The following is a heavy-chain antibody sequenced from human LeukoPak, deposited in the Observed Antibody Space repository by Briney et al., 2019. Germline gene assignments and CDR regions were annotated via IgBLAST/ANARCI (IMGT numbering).Heavy chain of an antibody. CDR1: GFTFSDYY. CDR2: IYYSGNT. V-gene: IGHV4-59*01. Sequence: GSLRLSRAASGFTFSDYYMSWIRQPPGKGLEWIGYIYYSGNTNSNPSLKSRVTISVDTSKNQFSLKLRSVTAADTAVYYCAGAREFSSSSGRAYYFDFWGQGTLVTVSS. J-gene: IGHJ4*02. D-gene: IGHD6-6*01. CDR3: AGAREFSSSSGRAYYFDF.